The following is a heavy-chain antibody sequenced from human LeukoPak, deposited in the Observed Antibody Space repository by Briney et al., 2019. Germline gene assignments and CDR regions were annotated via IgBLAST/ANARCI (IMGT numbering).Heavy chain of an antibody. CDR2: ILPIFGTA. CDR1: GGTLSSYA. D-gene: IGHD6-19*01. Sequence: SVKVSCKASGGTLSSYAISWVRQAPGQGLDWMGGILPIFGTANYAQKFQGRVTITTDESTSTAYTELSSLIPGDTSVYYCARGDSSGWFHDLDYWGQGTLVTVSS. CDR3: ARGDSSGWFHDLDY. V-gene: IGHV1-69*05. J-gene: IGHJ4*02.